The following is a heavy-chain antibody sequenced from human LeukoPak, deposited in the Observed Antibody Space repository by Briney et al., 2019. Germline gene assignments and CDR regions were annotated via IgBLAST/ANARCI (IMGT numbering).Heavy chain of an antibody. CDR1: GYTFTGCY. CDR2: FDPEDGET. Sequence: ASVKVSCKASGYTFTGCYMHWVRQAPGKGLEWMGGFDPEDGETIYAQKFQGRVTMTEDTSTDTAYMELSSLRSEDTAVYYCATVPYGSGSYYRGNAFDIWGQGTMVTVSS. CDR3: ATVPYGSGSYYRGNAFDI. J-gene: IGHJ3*02. V-gene: IGHV1-24*01. D-gene: IGHD3-10*01.